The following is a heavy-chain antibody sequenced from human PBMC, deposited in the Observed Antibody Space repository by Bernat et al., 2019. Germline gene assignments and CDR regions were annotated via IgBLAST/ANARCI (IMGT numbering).Heavy chain of an antibody. V-gene: IGHV3-48*02. J-gene: IGHJ4*02. CDR3: ASSGDYYGSGTLIDY. CDR1: GFTFSSYS. CDR2: ISSSSSTI. Sequence: EVQLVESGGGLVKPGGSLRLSCAASGFTFSSYSMNWVRQAPGKGLEWVSYISSSSSTIYYADSVKGRFTISRDNAKNSLYLQMNSLRDEDTAVYYCASSGDYYGSGTLIDYWGQGTLVTVSS. D-gene: IGHD3-10*01.